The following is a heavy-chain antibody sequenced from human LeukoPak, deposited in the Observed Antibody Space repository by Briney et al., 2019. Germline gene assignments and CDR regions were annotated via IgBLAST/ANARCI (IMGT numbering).Heavy chain of an antibody. CDR3: ARGSGYFDWEEAAFDI. Sequence: GGSLRLSCAASGFTFSSYWMSWVRQAPGKGLEWVANIKQDGSEKDYVDSVKGRFTISRDTAKNSLYLQMNSLRAEDTAVYYCARGSGYFDWEEAAFDIWGQGTMVTVSS. D-gene: IGHD3-9*01. CDR1: GFTFSSYW. J-gene: IGHJ3*02. V-gene: IGHV3-7*03. CDR2: IKQDGSEK.